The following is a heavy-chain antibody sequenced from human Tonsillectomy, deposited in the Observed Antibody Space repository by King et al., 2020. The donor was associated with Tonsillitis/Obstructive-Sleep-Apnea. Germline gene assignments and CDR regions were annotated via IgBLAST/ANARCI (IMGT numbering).Heavy chain of an antibody. V-gene: IGHV1-69*10. CDR1: GGTFSSYA. Sequence: QLVQSGAEVKKPGSSVKVSCKAPGGTFSSYAISWVRQAPGQGLEWMGGIIPIVGVANYAQNFQGRVTITADKSTSTAYMELSSLRSEDTALYYCARGTYYDSSGYYHFDYWGQGTLVTVSS. CDR3: ARGTYYDSSGYYHFDY. J-gene: IGHJ4*02. D-gene: IGHD3-22*01. CDR2: IIPIVGVA.